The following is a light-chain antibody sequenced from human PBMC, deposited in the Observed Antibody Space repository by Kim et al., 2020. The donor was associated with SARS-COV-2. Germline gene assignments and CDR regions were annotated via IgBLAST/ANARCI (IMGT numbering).Light chain of an antibody. Sequence: SYELTQPPSVSVSPGQTARITCSGDALPNQYAYWYQQKPGQAPVPVIYKDRERPSGIPERFSGSSSGTTVTLTISGVQSEDEADYYFQSPDSSGIYWVF. CDR1: ALPNQY. CDR2: KDR. V-gene: IGLV3-25*03. J-gene: IGLJ3*02. CDR3: QSPDSSGIYWV.